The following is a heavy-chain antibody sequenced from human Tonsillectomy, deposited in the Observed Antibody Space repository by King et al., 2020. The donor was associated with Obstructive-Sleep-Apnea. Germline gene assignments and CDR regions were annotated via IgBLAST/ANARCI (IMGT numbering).Heavy chain of an antibody. CDR3: ANLIRITMVRGVAFDY. CDR2: ISGSGGST. V-gene: IGHV3-23*04. Sequence: VQLVESGGGLVQPGGSLRLSCAASGFTFSSYAMSWVRQAPGKGLEWVSAISGSGGSTYYADSVKGRFTISRDNSKNTLYLQMNSLRAEDTAVYYCANLIRITMVRGVAFDYWGQGTLVTVSS. CDR1: GFTFSSYA. D-gene: IGHD3-10*01. J-gene: IGHJ4*02.